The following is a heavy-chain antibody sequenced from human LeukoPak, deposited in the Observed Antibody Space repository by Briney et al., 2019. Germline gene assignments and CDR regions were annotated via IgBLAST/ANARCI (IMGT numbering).Heavy chain of an antibody. CDR3: AKAKRTAAPYYFDY. V-gene: IGHV3-9*01. J-gene: IGHJ4*02. CDR2: ISWNSGSI. D-gene: IGHD6-25*01. Sequence: GGSLRLSCAASGFTFDDYAMHWVRQAPGKGLEWVSGISWNSGSIGYADSVKGRFTISRDNAKNSLYLQMNSLRAEDTALYYCAKAKRTAAPYYFDYWGQGTLVTVSS. CDR1: GFTFDDYA.